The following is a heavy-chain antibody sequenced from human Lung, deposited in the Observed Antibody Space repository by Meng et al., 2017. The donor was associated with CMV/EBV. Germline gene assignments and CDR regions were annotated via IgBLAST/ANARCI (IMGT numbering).Heavy chain of an antibody. CDR1: GFTFSNAW. CDR3: TTVPYDYGDYVSDY. J-gene: IGHJ4*02. CDR2: IKSKTDGGTT. V-gene: IGHV3-15*01. D-gene: IGHD4-17*01. Sequence: GGSLRLSCAASGFTFSNAWMSWVRQAPGKGLEWVGRIKSKTDGGTTDYAAPVKGRFTISRDDSKNTLYLQMNSLKTEDTAVYYCTTVPYDYGDYVSDYWGQGTLVTVSS.